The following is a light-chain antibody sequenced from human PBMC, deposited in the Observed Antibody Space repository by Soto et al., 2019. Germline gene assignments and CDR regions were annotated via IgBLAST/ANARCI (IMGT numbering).Light chain of an antibody. Sequence: QSVLTQPRSVSGSPGQSVTISCTGTSSDVGGYNFVSWYQQHPNKAPELIIYDVSQRPSGVPDRFSASKSGNTASLTISGLQAEDEADYYCCSYAGSYTLFGGGTQLTVL. J-gene: IGLJ2*01. CDR1: SSDVGGYNF. CDR3: CSYAGSYTL. V-gene: IGLV2-11*01. CDR2: DVS.